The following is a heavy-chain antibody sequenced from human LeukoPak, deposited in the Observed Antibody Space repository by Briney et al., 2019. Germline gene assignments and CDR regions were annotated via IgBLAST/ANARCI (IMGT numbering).Heavy chain of an antibody. Sequence: SETLSLTCTVSGGSISSGGYYWSWIRQHPGKGLEWIGYIYYSGSTYYNPSLESRVTISVDRAKNQFSLKLTSVTAADSAIYYCARQFSYGPLGRRGPVMIDYWGQGTLVTVS. CDR3: ARQFSYGPLGRRGPVMIDY. V-gene: IGHV4-31*03. CDR2: IYYSGST. J-gene: IGHJ4*02. CDR1: GGSISSGGYY. D-gene: IGHD3-16*01.